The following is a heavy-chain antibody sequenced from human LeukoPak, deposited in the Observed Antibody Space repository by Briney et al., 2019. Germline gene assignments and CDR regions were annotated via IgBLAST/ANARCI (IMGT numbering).Heavy chain of an antibody. V-gene: IGHV3-30-3*01. CDR2: ISYDGSNK. D-gene: IGHD3-3*01. CDR1: GFTFSSYA. CDR3: ARVPGKYYDFSY. Sequence: PGGSLRLSCAASGFTFSSYAMHWVRQAPGKGLEWVAVISYDGSNKYYADSVKGRFTISRDNAKNSLYLQMNSLRAEDTAVYYCARVPGKYYDFSYWGQGTLVTVSS. J-gene: IGHJ4*02.